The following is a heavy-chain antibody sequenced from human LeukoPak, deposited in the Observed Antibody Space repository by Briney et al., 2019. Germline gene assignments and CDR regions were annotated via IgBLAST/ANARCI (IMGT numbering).Heavy chain of an antibody. J-gene: IGHJ4*02. D-gene: IGHD1-14*01. CDR1: GITFSSYA. Sequence: GGSLRLSCAASGITFSSYAMSWVRQAPGKGLEWVSAISGSGGSTYYADSVKGRFTISRDNSKNTLYLQMNSLRAEDTAVYYCAKTHRRAYYFDYWGQGTLVTVSS. CDR3: AKTHRRAYYFDY. CDR2: ISGSGGST. V-gene: IGHV3-23*01.